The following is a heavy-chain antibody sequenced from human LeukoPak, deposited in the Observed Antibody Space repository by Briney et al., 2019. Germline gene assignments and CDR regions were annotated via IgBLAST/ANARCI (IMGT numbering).Heavy chain of an antibody. J-gene: IGHJ4*02. CDR1: GYSFTSYW. D-gene: IGHD3-16*01. CDR2: IYPGDSDT. V-gene: IGHV5-51*01. Sequence: GESLKISCKGSGYSFTSYWIGWVRQIPGKGLEWMGTIYPGDSDTRYSPSFQGQVTISADKSISTAYLQWSSLKASDTAMYYCARSAISIWGSYSSADFPPPGGMDYWGQGTLVTVSS. CDR3: ARSAISIWGSYSSADFPPPGGMDY.